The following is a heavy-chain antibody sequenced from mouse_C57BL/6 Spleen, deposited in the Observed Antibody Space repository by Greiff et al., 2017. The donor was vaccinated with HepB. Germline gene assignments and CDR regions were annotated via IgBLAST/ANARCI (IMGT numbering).Heavy chain of an antibody. V-gene: IGHV14-4*01. CDR3: TRRDAMDY. CDR2: IDPENGDT. CDR1: GFSIKDDY. Sequence: VQLQQSGAELVRPGASVKLSCTASGFSIKDDYMHWVKQRPEQGLEWIGWIDPENGDTEYASKFQGKATITADTSSNTAYLQLSSLTSEDTAVYYCTRRDAMDYWGQGTSVTVSS. J-gene: IGHJ4*01.